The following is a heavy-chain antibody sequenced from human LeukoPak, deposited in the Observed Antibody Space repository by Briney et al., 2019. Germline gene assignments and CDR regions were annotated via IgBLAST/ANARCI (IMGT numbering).Heavy chain of an antibody. D-gene: IGHD1-26*01. Sequence: GASVKVSCKASGYTFTSYDINWVRQATGQGLEWMGWMNPNSGNTGYAQKFRGRVTMTRNTSISTAYMELSSLRSEDTAVYYCARGQSGSYYLSYYYGMDVWGQGTTVTVSS. J-gene: IGHJ6*02. CDR2: MNPNSGNT. V-gene: IGHV1-8*01. CDR3: ARGQSGSYYLSYYYGMDV. CDR1: GYTFTSYD.